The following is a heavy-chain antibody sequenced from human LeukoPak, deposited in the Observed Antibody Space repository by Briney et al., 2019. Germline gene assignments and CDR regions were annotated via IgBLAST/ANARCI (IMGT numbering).Heavy chain of an antibody. V-gene: IGHV4-4*07. CDR1: GGSTSSYY. CDR2: IYTSGST. Sequence: SETLSLTCTVSGGSTSSYYWSWIRQPAGKGLEWIGRIYTSGSTNYNPSLKSRVTMSVDTSKNQFSLKLSSVTAADTAVYYCAGQTVAGTDFDYWGQGTLVTVSS. D-gene: IGHD6-19*01. CDR3: AGQTVAGTDFDY. J-gene: IGHJ4*02.